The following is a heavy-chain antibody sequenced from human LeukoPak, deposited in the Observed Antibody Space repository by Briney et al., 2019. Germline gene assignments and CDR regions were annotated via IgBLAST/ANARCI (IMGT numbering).Heavy chain of an antibody. CDR2: ISSDGRST. D-gene: IGHD6-19*01. CDR3: ARISLSGWVNDH. V-gene: IGHV3-74*01. J-gene: IGHJ4*02. Sequence: GGSLRLSCAASGFTFSSHWMHWVRQAPEKGLVWVTRISSDGRSTSYADSVKGRFTISRDNAKNTLYLQMSSLRAEDTAMYYCARISLSGWVNDHWGQGTLVTVSS. CDR1: GFTFSSHW.